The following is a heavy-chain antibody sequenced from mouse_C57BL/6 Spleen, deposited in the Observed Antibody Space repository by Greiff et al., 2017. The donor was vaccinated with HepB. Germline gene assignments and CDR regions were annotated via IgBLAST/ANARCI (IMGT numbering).Heavy chain of an antibody. CDR3: ARSGTVAPWFAY. J-gene: IGHJ3*01. CDR1: GYAFSSYW. CDR2: IYTGDGDT. Sequence: VQLQQSGAELVKPGASVKISCKASGYAFSSYWMNWVKQRPGKGLEWIGQIYTGDGDTNYNGKFKGKATLTADKSSSTAYMQLSSLTSEDSAVYFCARSGTVAPWFAYWGQGTLVTVSA. V-gene: IGHV1-80*01. D-gene: IGHD1-1*01.